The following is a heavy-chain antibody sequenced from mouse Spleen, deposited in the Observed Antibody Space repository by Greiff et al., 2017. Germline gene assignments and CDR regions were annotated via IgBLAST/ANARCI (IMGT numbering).Heavy chain of an antibody. CDR1: GYSFTDYN. J-gene: IGHJ1*01. Sequence: EVKLMESGPELVKPGASVKISCKASGYSFTDYNMNWVKQSNGKSLEWIGVINPNYGTTSYNQKFKGKATLTVDQSSSTAYMQLNSLTSEDSAVYYCASLYGNYWYFDVWGAGTTVTVSS. CDR2: INPNYGTT. V-gene: IGHV1-39*01. CDR3: ASLYGNYWYFDV. D-gene: IGHD2-1*01.